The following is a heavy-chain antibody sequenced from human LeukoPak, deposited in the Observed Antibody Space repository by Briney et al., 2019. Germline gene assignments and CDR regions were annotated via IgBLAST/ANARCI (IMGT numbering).Heavy chain of an antibody. CDR3: AMPTIFGVVMEEYYFDY. CDR1: GYTFTGYY. Sequence: ASVKVSCKASGYTFTGYYMHWVRQAPGQGLEWMGWINPNSGGTNYGQKFQGRVTMTKDTTISTAYMELNSLRSDDTAVYYCAMPTIFGVVMEEYYFDYWGQGTLVTVSS. D-gene: IGHD3-3*01. V-gene: IGHV1-2*02. J-gene: IGHJ4*02. CDR2: INPNSGGT.